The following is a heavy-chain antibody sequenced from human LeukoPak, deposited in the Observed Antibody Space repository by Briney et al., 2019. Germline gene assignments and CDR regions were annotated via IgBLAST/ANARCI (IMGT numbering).Heavy chain of an antibody. CDR1: GGSISSSSYY. CDR2: IYYSGST. V-gene: IGHV4-39*01. J-gene: IGHJ4*02. CDR3: ARHLPFGVVIGYDY. D-gene: IGHD3-3*01. Sequence: SETLSLTCTVSGGSISSSSYYWGWIRQPPGKGLEWIGSIYYSGSTYYNPSLKSRVTISVDTSKNQFSLKLSSVTAADTAVYYCARHLPFGVVIGYDYWGQGTLVTVSS.